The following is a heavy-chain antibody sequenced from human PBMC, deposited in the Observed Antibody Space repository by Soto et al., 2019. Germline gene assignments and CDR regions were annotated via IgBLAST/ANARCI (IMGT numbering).Heavy chain of an antibody. CDR2: INPNSGGT. D-gene: IGHD3-22*01. J-gene: IGHJ6*03. CDR3: ARDSGITTDYYYYYYMDV. Sequence: ASVKVSCKASGYTFTGYYMHWVRQAPGQGLEWMGWINPNSGGTNYAQKFQGWVTMTRDTSISTAYMELSRLRSDGTAVYYCARDSGITTDYYYYYYMDVWGKGTTVTVSS. CDR1: GYTFTGYY. V-gene: IGHV1-2*04.